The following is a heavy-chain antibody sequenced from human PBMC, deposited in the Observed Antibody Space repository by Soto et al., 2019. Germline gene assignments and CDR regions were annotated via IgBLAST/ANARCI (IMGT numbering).Heavy chain of an antibody. CDR1: GFTFSSYA. CDR3: ARGVGTIAAAGTGY. Sequence: QVQLVESGGGVVQPGRSLRLSCAASGFTFSSYAMHWVRQAPGKGLEWVAVISYDGSNKYYADSVKGRFTISRDNSKNTLYLQMNSLRAEVTAVYYCARGVGTIAAAGTGYWGQGTLVTVSS. D-gene: IGHD6-13*01. CDR2: ISYDGSNK. J-gene: IGHJ4*02. V-gene: IGHV3-30-3*01.